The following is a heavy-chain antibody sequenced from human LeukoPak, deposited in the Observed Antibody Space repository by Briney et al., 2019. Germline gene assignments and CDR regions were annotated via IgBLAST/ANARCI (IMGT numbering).Heavy chain of an antibody. CDR1: GGTFSSYA. CDR3: ASHKYCSSTSCYAFDT. J-gene: IGHJ3*02. Sequence: ASVKVSCKASGGTFSSYAISWVRQAPGQGLEWMGGIIPIFGTANYAQKLQGRVTMTTDISTSTAYMELRSLRSDDTAVYYCASHKYCSSTSCYAFDTWGQGTMVTVSP. V-gene: IGHV1-69*05. D-gene: IGHD2-2*01. CDR2: IIPIFGTA.